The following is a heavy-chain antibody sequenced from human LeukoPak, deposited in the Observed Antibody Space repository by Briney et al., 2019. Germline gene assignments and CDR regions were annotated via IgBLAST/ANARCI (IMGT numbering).Heavy chain of an antibody. D-gene: IGHD3-22*01. Sequence: SETLSLTCAVYGGSFSGYYWSWIRQPPGKGLEWIGEINHSGSTNYNPSLKSRVTISVDTSKNQFSLKLSSVTAADTAVYYCARRVDYYDSSGYYHILFDYWGQGTLVTVSS. V-gene: IGHV4-34*01. CDR3: ARRVDYYDSSGYYHILFDY. J-gene: IGHJ4*02. CDR1: GGSFSGYY. CDR2: INHSGST.